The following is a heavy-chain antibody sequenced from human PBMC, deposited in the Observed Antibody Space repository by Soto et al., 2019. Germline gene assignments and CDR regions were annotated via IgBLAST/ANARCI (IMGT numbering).Heavy chain of an antibody. Sequence: GLDLEWLALIYWDDDKRYNPSLKSRLTITRDTSKSQVVLTMTNMDPVDTATFYCAHLLGGCSSTGCSPLRFDFWGQGPLVTVSS. CDR2: IYWDDDK. CDR3: AHLLGGCSSTGCSPLRFDF. D-gene: IGHD2-2*01. J-gene: IGHJ4*02. V-gene: IGHV2-5*02.